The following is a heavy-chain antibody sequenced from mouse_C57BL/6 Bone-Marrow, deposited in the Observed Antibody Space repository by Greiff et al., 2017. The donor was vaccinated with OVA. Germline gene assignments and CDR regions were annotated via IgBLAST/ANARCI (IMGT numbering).Heavy chain of an antibody. Sequence: DVKLVESGPGLVKPSQSLSLTCSVTGYSITSGYYWNWIRQFPGNKLEWMGYISYDGSNNYNPSLKNRISITRDTSKNQFFLKLNSVTTEDTATYYCASPITRGGYWGQGTSVTVSS. V-gene: IGHV3-6*01. CDR1: GYSITSGYY. CDR3: ASPITRGGY. J-gene: IGHJ4*01. CDR2: ISYDGSN. D-gene: IGHD2-4*01.